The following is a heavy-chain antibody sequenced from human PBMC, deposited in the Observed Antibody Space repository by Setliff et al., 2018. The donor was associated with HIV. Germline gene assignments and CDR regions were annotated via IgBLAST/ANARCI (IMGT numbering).Heavy chain of an antibody. V-gene: IGHV3-11*06. D-gene: IGHD3-22*01. CDR2: ISSSNK. J-gene: IGHJ3*02. CDR3: ARSKGHLYYDDDTGYVLRAFDI. Sequence: GGSLRLSCAASGFTFSDYYMSWIRQAPGKGLEWVSYISSSNKYYADSVKGRLTISRDNSKNTLYLQMNSLRAEDTAVYCCARSKGHLYYDDDTGYVLRAFDIWGQGTMVTVSS. CDR1: GFTFSDYY.